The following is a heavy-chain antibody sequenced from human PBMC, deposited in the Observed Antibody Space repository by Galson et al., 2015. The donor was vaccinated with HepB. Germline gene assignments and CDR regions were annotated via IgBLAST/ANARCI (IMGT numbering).Heavy chain of an antibody. CDR2: IIPILGIA. CDR3: ATHDYGDYGRGGYFDY. CDR1: GGTFSSYA. D-gene: IGHD4-17*01. Sequence: SVKVSCKASGGTFSSYAISWVREAPGQGLEWMGRIIPILGIANYAQKFQGRVTITADKSTSTAYMELSSLRSEDTAVYYCATHDYGDYGRGGYFDYWGQGTLVTVSS. V-gene: IGHV1-69*04. J-gene: IGHJ4*02.